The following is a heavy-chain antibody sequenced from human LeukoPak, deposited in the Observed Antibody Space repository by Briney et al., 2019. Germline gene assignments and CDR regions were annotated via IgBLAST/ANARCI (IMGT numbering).Heavy chain of an antibody. Sequence: ASVKVSCKASGYTFTGYYMHWVRQAPGQGLEWMGWINPNSGGTKYAQKFQGRVTMTRDTSISTAYMELSRLRSDDTAVYYCARVNSGSYRPTGYWGQGTLATVSS. J-gene: IGHJ4*02. D-gene: IGHD1-26*01. CDR1: GYTFTGYY. CDR2: INPNSGGT. V-gene: IGHV1-2*02. CDR3: ARVNSGSYRPTGY.